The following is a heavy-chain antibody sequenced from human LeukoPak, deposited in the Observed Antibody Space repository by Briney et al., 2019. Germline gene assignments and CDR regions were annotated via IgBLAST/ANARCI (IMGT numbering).Heavy chain of an antibody. J-gene: IGHJ4*02. V-gene: IGHV1-69*01. Sequence: ASVKVSCKASGGTFSSYAISWVRQAPGQGLEWMGGIIPIFGTANYAQKFQGRVTITADESTSTAYMELSSLRSEDTAVYYCAREQDYSDYVPFDYWGQGTLVTVSS. D-gene: IGHD4-11*01. CDR3: AREQDYSDYVPFDY. CDR1: GGTFSSYA. CDR2: IIPIFGTA.